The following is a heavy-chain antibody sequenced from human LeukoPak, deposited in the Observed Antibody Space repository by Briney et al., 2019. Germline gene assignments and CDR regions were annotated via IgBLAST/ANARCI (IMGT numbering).Heavy chain of an antibody. J-gene: IGHJ4*02. V-gene: IGHV1-69*05. CDR1: GGTFSSYA. Sequence: SVKVSCKACGGTFSSYAISWVRQAPGQGLEWMGGIIPICGTANYAQKFQGRVTITTDESTSTAYMELSSLRSEDTAVYYCARDPWGDSLFDYWGQGTLVTASS. CDR3: ARDPWGDSLFDY. D-gene: IGHD2-21*02. CDR2: IIPICGTA.